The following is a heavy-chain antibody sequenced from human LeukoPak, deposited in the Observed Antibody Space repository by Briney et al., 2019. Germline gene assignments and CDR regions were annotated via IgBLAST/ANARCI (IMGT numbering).Heavy chain of an antibody. CDR1: GGSISSYY. J-gene: IGHJ4*02. Sequence: PSETLSLTCTVSGGSISSYYWSWIRQPPGKRLEWIGYIYYSGSTNYNPSLKSRVTISVDTSKNQFSLKLSSVTAADTAVYYCARLYSGFPIDYWGQGTLVTVSS. V-gene: IGHV4-59*08. D-gene: IGHD5-12*01. CDR3: ARLYSGFPIDY. CDR2: IYYSGST.